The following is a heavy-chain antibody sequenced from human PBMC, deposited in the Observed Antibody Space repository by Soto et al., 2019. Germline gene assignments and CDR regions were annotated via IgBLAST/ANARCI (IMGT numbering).Heavy chain of an antibody. V-gene: IGHV3-23*04. J-gene: IGHJ4*02. CDR1: GVPFGTFT. CDR3: AKHFIGGRLQSPFDL. CDR2: MSDNVATT. D-gene: IGHD1-1*01. Sequence: EVQLVESGGGLVQPGGSLRLSCAVSGVPFGTFTMNWVRQAPGKGLEWVSGMSDNVATTHYAYSVKGRFTIFRDKSKKTLYLQMNNLRAEYTAVYYCAKHFIGGRLQSPFDLWRQGTLVTVSS.